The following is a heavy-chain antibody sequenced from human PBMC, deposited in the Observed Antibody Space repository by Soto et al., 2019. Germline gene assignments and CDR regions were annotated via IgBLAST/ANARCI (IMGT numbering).Heavy chain of an antibody. Sequence: EVQLLESGGGLVQPGGSLRLSCAASGFTFSSYAMRWVRQAPGKGLEWVSAMSGSGGSTYYADSVKGRFTISRDNSKNTLYMQMNSLRAEDTAVYYCAKDTYGDYGDYLFDYWGQGTLVTVSS. CDR2: MSGSGGST. V-gene: IGHV3-23*01. CDR3: AKDTYGDYGDYLFDY. CDR1: GFTFSSYA. J-gene: IGHJ4*02. D-gene: IGHD4-17*01.